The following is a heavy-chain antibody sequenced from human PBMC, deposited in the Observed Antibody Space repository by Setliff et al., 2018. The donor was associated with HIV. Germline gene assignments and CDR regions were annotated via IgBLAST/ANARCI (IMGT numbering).Heavy chain of an antibody. CDR2: ISGSGGST. CDR1: RFTFSNYA. D-gene: IGHD6-6*01. CDR3: ASGYSSSSPRRDY. Sequence: GGSLRLSCAASRFTFSNYAMTWVRQAPGKGLEWVSVISGSGGSTYYADSVKGRFTISRDNSKNTLNLQMNSLRAEDTAVYYCASGYSSSSPRRDYWGQGTLVTVSS. V-gene: IGHV3-23*01. J-gene: IGHJ4*02.